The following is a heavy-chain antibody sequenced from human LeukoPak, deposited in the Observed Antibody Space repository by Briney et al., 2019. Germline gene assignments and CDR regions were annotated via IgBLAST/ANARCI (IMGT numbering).Heavy chain of an antibody. D-gene: IGHD3-3*01. CDR3: ATVLRFLEWPF. J-gene: IGHJ3*01. CDR2: ISSSSSYI. CDR1: GFTFSSYS. Sequence: GGSLRLSCAASGFTFSSYSMNWVRQAPGKGLEWVSSISSSSSYIYYADSVKGRFTISRDNAKNSLYLQMNSLRAEDTALYYCATVLRFLEWPFWGQGTMVTVSS. V-gene: IGHV3-21*04.